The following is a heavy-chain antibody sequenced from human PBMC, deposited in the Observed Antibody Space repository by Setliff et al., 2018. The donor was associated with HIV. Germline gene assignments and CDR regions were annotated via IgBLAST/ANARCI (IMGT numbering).Heavy chain of an antibody. CDR3: TRRDVTTGMDS. V-gene: IGHV4-39*01. D-gene: IGHD4-17*01. Sequence: SETLSLTCTVSGGSISSSSYYWDWIRQPPGKSLEWVGSIFYTGSTNSRPSLESRVIVSLDTSKNQFSLKLSSVTAADTAVYYCTRRDVTTGMDSWGPGILVTVSS. J-gene: IGHJ4*02. CDR2: IFYTGST. CDR1: GGSISSSSYY.